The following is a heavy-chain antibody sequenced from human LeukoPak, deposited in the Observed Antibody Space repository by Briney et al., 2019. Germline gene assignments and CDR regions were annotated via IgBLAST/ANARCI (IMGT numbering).Heavy chain of an antibody. CDR2: IYYSGST. J-gene: IGHJ4*02. D-gene: IGHD6-13*01. Sequence: PSETLSLTCTVSGGSISSGGYYWSWIRQHPGKGLEWIGYIYYSGSTYYNPSLKSRVTISVDTSKNQFSLKLSSVTAADTAVYYCARGGPSSSWIVYYFDYWGQGTLVTVSS. V-gene: IGHV4-31*03. CDR1: GGSISSGGYY. CDR3: ARGGPSSSWIVYYFDY.